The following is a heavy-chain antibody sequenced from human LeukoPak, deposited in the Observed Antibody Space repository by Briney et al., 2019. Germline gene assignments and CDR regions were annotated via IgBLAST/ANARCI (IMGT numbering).Heavy chain of an antibody. V-gene: IGHV3-21*01. CDR1: GFTVSSNY. J-gene: IGHJ3*02. Sequence: GGSLRLSCAASGFTVSSNYMSWVRQAPGKGLEWVSSISSSSSYIYYADSVKGRFTISRDNAKNSLYLQMNSLRAEDTAVYYCARGVRRFGVRGHAFDIWGQGTMVTVSS. D-gene: IGHD3-10*01. CDR2: ISSSSSYI. CDR3: ARGVRRFGVRGHAFDI.